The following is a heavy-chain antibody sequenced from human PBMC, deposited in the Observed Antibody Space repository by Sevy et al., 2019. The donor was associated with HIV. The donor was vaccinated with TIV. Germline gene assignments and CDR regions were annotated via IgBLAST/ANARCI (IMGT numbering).Heavy chain of an antibody. CDR3: ASDALAAAGGYYYYGMDV. CDR1: GFTFSSYA. J-gene: IGHJ6*02. Sequence: GGSLRLSCAASGFTFSSYAMSWVRQAPGKGLEWVSAISGSGGSTYYADSVKGRFTISRDNSKNTLYLQMNSLGAEDTAVYYCASDALAAAGGYYYYGMDVWGQGTTVTVSS. CDR2: ISGSGGST. V-gene: IGHV3-23*01. D-gene: IGHD6-13*01.